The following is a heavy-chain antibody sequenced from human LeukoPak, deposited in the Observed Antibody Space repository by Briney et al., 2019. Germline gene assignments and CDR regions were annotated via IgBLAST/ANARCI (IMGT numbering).Heavy chain of an antibody. D-gene: IGHD3-22*01. CDR1: GFTFSSYA. V-gene: IGHV3-30-3*01. CDR2: ISYDGSNK. CDR3: ARDSDSSGYFRY. J-gene: IGHJ4*02. Sequence: GGSLRLSCAASGFTFSSYAMHWVGQAPGKGLEGVAVISYDGSNKYYADSVKGRFTISRDNSKNPLYLQMNSLRAEDTAVYYCARDSDSSGYFRYWGQGTLVTVSS.